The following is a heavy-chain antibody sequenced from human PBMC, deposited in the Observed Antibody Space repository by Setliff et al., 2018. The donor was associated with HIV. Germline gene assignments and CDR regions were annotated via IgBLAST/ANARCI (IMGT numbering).Heavy chain of an antibody. CDR3: ARDPSIAVAGAAV. CDR2: IIPIFGTT. J-gene: IGHJ6*02. Sequence: SVKVSCKASGYTFTNYAIHWVRQAPGQGLEWMGGIIPIFGTTNYAQKFQGRVTITADEWTSTAYMELSSLRSEDTAVYYCARDPSIAVAGAAVWGQGTTVTVSS. D-gene: IGHD6-19*01. V-gene: IGHV1-69*13. CDR1: GYTFTNYA.